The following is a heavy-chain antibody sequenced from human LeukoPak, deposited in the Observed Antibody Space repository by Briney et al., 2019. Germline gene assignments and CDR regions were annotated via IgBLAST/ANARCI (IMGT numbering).Heavy chain of an antibody. D-gene: IGHD5/OR15-5a*01. Sequence: PGGSLRLSCAASGFSFTNAWMNWVRQAPGKGLVWVGRIKSKTDGGAIHYAAPVRGRFSISRDDSINTVYLQMDSLKADDTAVYYCLTRLRSTIGVDYWGQGTLVTVSS. CDR1: GFSFTNAW. CDR2: IKSKTDGGAI. CDR3: LTRLRSTIGVDY. J-gene: IGHJ4*01. V-gene: IGHV3-15*01.